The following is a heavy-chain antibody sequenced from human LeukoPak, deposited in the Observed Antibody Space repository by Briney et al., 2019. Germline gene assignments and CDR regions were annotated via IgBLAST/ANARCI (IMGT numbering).Heavy chain of an antibody. CDR2: ISVSGGST. CDR1: GFTSSNYV. Sequence: PGGSLRLSCAASGFTSSNYVVSWVRQAPGKGLEWVSAISVSGGSTYYAESVKGRFTISRDNSKNTLNLQMNSLRADDTAVYYCAKDRRYCSSTSCYNSGEIDYWGQGILVTVSS. J-gene: IGHJ4*02. D-gene: IGHD2-2*02. V-gene: IGHV3-23*01. CDR3: AKDRRYCSSTSCYNSGEIDY.